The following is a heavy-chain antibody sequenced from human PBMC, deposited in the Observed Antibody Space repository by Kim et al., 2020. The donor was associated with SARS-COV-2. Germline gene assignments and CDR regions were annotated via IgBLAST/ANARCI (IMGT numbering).Heavy chain of an antibody. CDR3: AKDRGWLQLLADY. Sequence: GGSLRLSCAASGFTFSSYGMHWVRQAPGKGLEWVAVISYDGSNKYYADSVKGRFTISRDNSKNTLYLQMNSLRAEDTAVYYCAKDRGWLQLLADYWGQGTLVTVSS. V-gene: IGHV3-30*18. J-gene: IGHJ4*02. CDR2: ISYDGSNK. CDR1: GFTFSSYG. D-gene: IGHD5-12*01.